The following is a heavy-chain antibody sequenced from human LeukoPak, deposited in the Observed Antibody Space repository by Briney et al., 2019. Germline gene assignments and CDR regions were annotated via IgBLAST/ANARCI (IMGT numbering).Heavy chain of an antibody. Sequence: PSETLSLTCAVYGGSFSGYYWSWIRQPPGKGLEWIGEINHSGSTNYNPSLKSRVTISVDTSKNQFSLKLSSVTAADTAVYYCARGLPYYYDSSGLDDAFDIWGQGTMVTVSS. D-gene: IGHD3-22*01. V-gene: IGHV4-34*01. CDR2: INHSGST. CDR3: ARGLPYYYDSSGLDDAFDI. CDR1: GGSFSGYY. J-gene: IGHJ3*02.